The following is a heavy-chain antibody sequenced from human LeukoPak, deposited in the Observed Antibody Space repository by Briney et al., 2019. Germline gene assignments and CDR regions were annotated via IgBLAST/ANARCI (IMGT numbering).Heavy chain of an antibody. CDR1: GYTFTSYD. CDR2: MNPNSGNT. CDR3: ARGARLDHNWRLGSQGDY. J-gene: IGHJ4*02. Sequence: ASVKVSCKASGYTFTSYDINWVRQATGQGLEWMGWMNPNSGNTGYAQKFQGRVTMTRNTSISTAYMELSSLRSEDTAVYYCARGARLDHNWRLGSQGDYWGRGTLVTVSS. D-gene: IGHD1-20*01. V-gene: IGHV1-8*01.